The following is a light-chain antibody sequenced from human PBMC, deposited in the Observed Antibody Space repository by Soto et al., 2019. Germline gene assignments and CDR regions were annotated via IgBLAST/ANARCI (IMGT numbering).Light chain of an antibody. CDR3: DSYTSGSSYV. J-gene: IGLJ1*01. V-gene: IGLV2-14*01. CDR1: SSDVGGYNY. Sequence: QSDLNQPASVSGSPGQSITISCTGTSSDVGGYNYVSWYQQHPGKAPKLMIYDVSYRPSGVSDRFSGSKSGNTASLTISGLQSEDEADYYCDSYTSGSSYVFGTGTKVTVL. CDR2: DVS.